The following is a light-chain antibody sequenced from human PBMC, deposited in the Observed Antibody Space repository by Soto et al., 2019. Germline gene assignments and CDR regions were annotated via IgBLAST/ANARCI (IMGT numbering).Light chain of an antibody. CDR3: CSYAGNGAWV. CDR1: GGDVGHYDL. J-gene: IGLJ3*02. V-gene: IGLV2-23*02. Sequence: QSALTQPASVSGSPGQSITISCAGSGGDVGHYDLLSWYQQIPGKAPKLIIFEVNRRPSGVSDRFSGFKSGNTASLTISGLQAEDEADFFCCSYAGNGAWVCGGVTKLTVL. CDR2: EVN.